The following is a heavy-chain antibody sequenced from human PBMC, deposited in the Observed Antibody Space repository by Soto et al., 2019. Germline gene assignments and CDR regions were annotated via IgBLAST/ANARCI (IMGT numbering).Heavy chain of an antibody. V-gene: IGHV3-15*01. D-gene: IGHD4-17*01. CDR3: TSAWGTYGAKYFKP. J-gene: IGHJ1*01. CDR2: IKSKTDGGTT. Sequence: GSLRLSCAASGFTFTNAWMSWVRQAPGKGLEWVGRIKSKTDGGTTDYAAPVKGRFTISRDDSKKTLYLQMNSLKTEDTAVYYCTSAWGTYGAKYFKPRGQRTPVTVSS. CDR1: GFTFTNAW.